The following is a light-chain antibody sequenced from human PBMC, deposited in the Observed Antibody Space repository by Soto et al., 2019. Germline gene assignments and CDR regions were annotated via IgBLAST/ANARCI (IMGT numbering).Light chain of an antibody. CDR2: DAS. J-gene: IGKJ4*01. CDR1: QSVSKY. CDR3: QQRSSWRS. Sequence: EIVLTQSPATLSLSPGERATLSCRASQSVSKYLAWYQQKSGQAPRLLIYDASNRATGIPARFSGSGSGTDFTLTISSLEPEDFAVYYCQQRSSWRSFGGGTKVEIK. V-gene: IGKV3-11*01.